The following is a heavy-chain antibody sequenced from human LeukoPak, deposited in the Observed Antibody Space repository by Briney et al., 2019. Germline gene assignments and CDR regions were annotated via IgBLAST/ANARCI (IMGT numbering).Heavy chain of an antibody. D-gene: IGHD2-2*01. CDR2: IRYDGSNK. CDR1: EFTFSSYA. V-gene: IGHV3-30*02. Sequence: PGGSLRLSCAASEFTFSSYAMSWVRQAPGKGLEWVAFIRYDGSNKYYADSVKGRFTISRDNSKNTLYLQMNSLRAEDTAVYYCAKEGDCSSTSCYYRGEYYFDYWGQGTLVTVSS. J-gene: IGHJ4*02. CDR3: AKEGDCSSTSCYYRGEYYFDY.